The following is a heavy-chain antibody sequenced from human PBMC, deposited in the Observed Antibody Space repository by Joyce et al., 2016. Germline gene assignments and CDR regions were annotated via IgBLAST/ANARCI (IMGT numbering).Heavy chain of an antibody. CDR2: INYSGNT. CDR1: GGSISDGGYY. Sequence: QVQLQESGPGLVQPSQTLSPTCGVSGGSISDGGYYWSWIRQRPGQGLEWIGYINYSGNTYYNPSLKSRITISIDMSKNQFSLRLTSVTAADTAVYYCARVPLSSAFDYWGQGILVTVSS. J-gene: IGHJ4*02. CDR3: ARVPLSSAFDY. V-gene: IGHV4-31*11. D-gene: IGHD1-26*01.